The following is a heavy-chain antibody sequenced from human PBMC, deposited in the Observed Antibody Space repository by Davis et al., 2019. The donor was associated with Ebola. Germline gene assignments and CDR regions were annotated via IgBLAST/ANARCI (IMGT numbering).Heavy chain of an antibody. J-gene: IGHJ5*02. Sequence: MPSETLSLTCTVSGYSISSGCYWGWIRQPPGKGLEWIGSIYHSGSTYYNVSLKSRVTISVDTSKNQFSLRLSSVTAADTAVYYCARVEYSSGWYCNWFDPWGQGTLVTVSS. V-gene: IGHV4-38-2*02. D-gene: IGHD6-19*01. CDR1: GYSISSGCY. CDR2: IYHSGST. CDR3: ARVEYSSGWYCNWFDP.